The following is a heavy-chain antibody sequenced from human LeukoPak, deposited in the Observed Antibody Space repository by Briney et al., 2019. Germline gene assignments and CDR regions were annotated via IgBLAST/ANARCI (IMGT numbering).Heavy chain of an antibody. J-gene: IGHJ3*01. CDR2: YDPGEGER. Sequence: GASVKVSCKVSGYTLTELSMHWVRQAPGKGLEWMGSYDPGEGERINAQKFQGRVTMTEDTSTDTAYMELSNLRSEDTAVYYCATQYDYDRSAYYLRAFDLWGQGTKVTVSS. CDR3: ATQYDYDRSAYYLRAFDL. CDR1: GYTLTELS. V-gene: IGHV1-24*01. D-gene: IGHD3-22*01.